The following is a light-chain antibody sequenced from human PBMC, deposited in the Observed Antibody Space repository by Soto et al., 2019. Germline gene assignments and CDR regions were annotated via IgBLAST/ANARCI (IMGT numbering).Light chain of an antibody. V-gene: IGLV1-47*01. CDR2: RNN. J-gene: IGLJ2*01. CDR3: AAWDDSLSGPV. Sequence: LTQPPSASGTPGQRVTISCSGSSSNIGSNYVYWYQQLPGTAPKLLIYRNNQRPSGVPDRFSGSKSGTSASLAISGLRSEDEADYYCAAWDDSLSGPVFGGGTKLTVL. CDR1: SSNIGSNY.